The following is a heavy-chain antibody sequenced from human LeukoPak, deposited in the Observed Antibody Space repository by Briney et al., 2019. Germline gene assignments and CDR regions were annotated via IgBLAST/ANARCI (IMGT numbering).Heavy chain of an antibody. D-gene: IGHD5-12*01. Sequence: GGSLRLSCAASGFTFSSYSMNWVRQAPGKGLEWVSYISRSSSPIYYADSVKGRFIIPRDNAKNSLYLQMNGLRDEDTAVYYCARDWGNSGYITDYWGQGTLVTVSS. CDR2: ISRSSSPI. J-gene: IGHJ4*02. CDR3: ARDWGNSGYITDY. V-gene: IGHV3-48*02. CDR1: GFTFSSYS.